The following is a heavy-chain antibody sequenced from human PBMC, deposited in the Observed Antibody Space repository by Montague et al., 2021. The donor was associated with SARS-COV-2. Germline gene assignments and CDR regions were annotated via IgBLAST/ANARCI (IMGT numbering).Heavy chain of an antibody. CDR2: IYYSGST. Sequence: SETLSPTCTVSGGSISSYFWSWIRQPPGKGLEWIGYIYYSGSTNYNPSLKSRVTISVDTSKNQFSLKLSSVTAADTAVYHCATSAHGLDSVAFDYWGQGTLVTVSS. V-gene: IGHV4-59*08. CDR1: GGSISSYF. D-gene: IGHD6-6*01. CDR3: ATSAHGLDSVAFDY. J-gene: IGHJ4*02.